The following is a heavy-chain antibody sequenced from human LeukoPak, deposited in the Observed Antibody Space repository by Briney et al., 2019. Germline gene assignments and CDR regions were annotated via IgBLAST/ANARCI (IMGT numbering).Heavy chain of an antibody. D-gene: IGHD3-16*01. CDR2: ISSRSATI. CDR3: ARDLGEPMDY. Sequence: GGSLRLSCTASGLSFSDYSMNWVRQAPGKGLEWVSYISSRSATIYYADSVKGRFTISRDNAKNSLYLQMNSLRAEDTAVYYCARDLGEPMDYWGQGTLVTVSS. V-gene: IGHV3-48*04. J-gene: IGHJ4*02. CDR1: GLSFSDYS.